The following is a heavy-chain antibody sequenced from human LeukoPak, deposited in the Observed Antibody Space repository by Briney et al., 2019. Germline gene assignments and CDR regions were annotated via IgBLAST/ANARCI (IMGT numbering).Heavy chain of an antibody. CDR1: GFTFSSYS. V-gene: IGHV3-21*01. CDR2: ISSSSSYI. Sequence: GGSLRLSCTASGFTFSSYSMNWVRQAPGKGLEWVSSISSSSSYIYYADSVKGRFTISGDNAKNSLYLQMNSLRAEDTAVYYCARGLHLSPRGYSGYDTPDAFDIWGQGTMVTVSS. D-gene: IGHD5-12*01. CDR3: ARGLHLSPRGYSGYDTPDAFDI. J-gene: IGHJ3*02.